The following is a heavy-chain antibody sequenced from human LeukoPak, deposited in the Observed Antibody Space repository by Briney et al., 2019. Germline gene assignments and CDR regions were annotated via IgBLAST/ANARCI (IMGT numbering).Heavy chain of an antibody. Sequence: GGSLRLSCSASGFSFSSYAMHWVRQAPGKGLEYVSAISSNGGSTYYADSVKGRFTISRDNSKNTLYLQMSSLRAEDTAVYYCAKDPFNDSSGFIRYYFDYWGQGTLVTVSS. CDR2: ISSNGGST. V-gene: IGHV3-64D*09. D-gene: IGHD3-22*01. J-gene: IGHJ4*02. CDR3: AKDPFNDSSGFIRYYFDY. CDR1: GFSFSSYA.